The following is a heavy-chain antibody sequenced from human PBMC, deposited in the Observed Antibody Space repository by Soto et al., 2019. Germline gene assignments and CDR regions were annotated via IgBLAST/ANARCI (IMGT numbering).Heavy chain of an antibody. CDR2: IYHSGST. J-gene: IGHJ5*02. V-gene: IGHV4-30-2*01. CDR1: GGSISSGGYS. CDR3: ARVPDR. Sequence: QLQLQESGSGLVKPSQTLSLTCAVSGGSISSGGYSWSWIRQPPGQGLEWIGYIYHSGSTYYNPSPKIRVTISVSRSKNQCSLKLSSVTAADTSVYYGARVPDRWGQGTLVTLSS. D-gene: IGHD2-2*01.